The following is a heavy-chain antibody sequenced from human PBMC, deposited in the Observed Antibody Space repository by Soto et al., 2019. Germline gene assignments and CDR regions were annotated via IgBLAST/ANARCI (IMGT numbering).Heavy chain of an antibody. CDR2: ISAYNGDT. J-gene: IGHJ4*02. CDR1: GYTFRSYG. V-gene: IGHV1-18*04. Sequence: QIPLVQSGGEVKKPGASVKVSCKASGYTFRSYGISWVRQAPGQGLEWVGWISAYNGDTHYAPKFQDRITLTTETSTDTAYMELRGLRLDDTAVYYCARDWSRYYDNSALIWFYWGQGSLVTVSS. CDR3: ARDWSRYYDNSALIWFY. D-gene: IGHD3-22*01.